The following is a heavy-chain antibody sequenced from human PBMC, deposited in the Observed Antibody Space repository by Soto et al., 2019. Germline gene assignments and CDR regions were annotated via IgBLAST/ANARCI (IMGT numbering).Heavy chain of an antibody. D-gene: IGHD2-2*01. J-gene: IGHJ4*02. Sequence: QVQLVQSGAEVKKPGSSVKVSCKASGGTFSSYAISWVRQAPGQGLEWMGGIIPIFGTANYAQKFQGRVTITADESTSTAYMELSNLRSEDTAVYYCARYAFFPQPSEGGFDYWGQGTLVTVSS. CDR3: ARYAFFPQPSEGGFDY. CDR2: IIPIFGTA. CDR1: GGTFSSYA. V-gene: IGHV1-69*01.